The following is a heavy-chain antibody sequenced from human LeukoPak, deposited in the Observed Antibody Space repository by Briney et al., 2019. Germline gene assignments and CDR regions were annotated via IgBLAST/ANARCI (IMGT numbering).Heavy chain of an antibody. CDR3: ARPTRGFPRGGNGMDA. J-gene: IGHJ6*02. CDR1: GYTFTSYG. Sequence: ASVKVSCKASGYTFTSYGISWVRQAPGQGLEWMGWISAYNGNTNYAQKLQGRVTMTTDTSTSTAYMELRSLRSDDTAVYYCARPTRGFPRGGNGMDAWGQGTTVTISS. V-gene: IGHV1-18*01. CDR2: ISAYNGNT. D-gene: IGHD1-26*01.